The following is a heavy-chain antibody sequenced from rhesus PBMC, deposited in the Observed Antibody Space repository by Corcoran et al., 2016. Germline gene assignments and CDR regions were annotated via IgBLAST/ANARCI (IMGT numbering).Heavy chain of an antibody. CDR2: IYGSGGGT. CDR1: GGSISDDYY. CDR3: ARVPGYFDY. J-gene: IGHJ4*01. Sequence: QVQLQESGPAVVKPSETLSLTCAVSGGSISDDYYWSWIRQPPGKGLEWIGYIYGSGGGTNYNPSLKNRVTISIDTSKNQFSLKLSSVTAADTAVYYCARVPGYFDYWGQGVLVTVSS. V-gene: IGHV4-106*01.